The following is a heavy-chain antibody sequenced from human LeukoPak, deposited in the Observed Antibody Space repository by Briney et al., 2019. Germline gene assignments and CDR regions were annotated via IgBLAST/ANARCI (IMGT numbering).Heavy chain of an antibody. CDR2: IYYSGST. Sequence: SETLSLTCTVSGGSISSYYWSWIRQPPGKGLEWIGYIYYSGSTNYNPSLKSRVTISVDTSKNQFSLKLSSVTAADTAVYYCAGGYYYDSSGYYGIDYWGQGTLVTVSS. CDR3: AGGYYYDSSGYYGIDY. CDR1: GGSISSYY. D-gene: IGHD3-22*01. J-gene: IGHJ4*02. V-gene: IGHV4-59*01.